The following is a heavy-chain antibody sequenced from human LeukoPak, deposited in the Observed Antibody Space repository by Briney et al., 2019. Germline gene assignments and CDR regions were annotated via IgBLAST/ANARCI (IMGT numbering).Heavy chain of an antibody. J-gene: IGHJ3*02. V-gene: IGHV5-51*01. D-gene: IGHD3-22*01. Sequence: PGESLKISCAASGYTFTDYWIGWVRQMPGKGLEWMGIIYPGDSDTRYSPSFQGQVTISADKSISTPYLQWSSLKASDTAMYYCARLFGITMIRGAFDIWGQGTMVTVSS. CDR1: GYTFTDYW. CDR3: ARLFGITMIRGAFDI. CDR2: IYPGDSDT.